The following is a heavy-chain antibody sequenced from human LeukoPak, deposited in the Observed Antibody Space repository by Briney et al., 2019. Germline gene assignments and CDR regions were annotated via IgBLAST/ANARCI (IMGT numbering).Heavy chain of an antibody. CDR3: ATYNLYGAAHNGAFDI. CDR1: GGTFSSYA. Sequence: ASVKVSCKASGGTFSSYAISWVRQAPGKGLEWMGGFDPEDGETIYAQKFQGRVAITEDTSTDTAYMELSSLRSEDTAVYYCATYNLYGAAHNGAFDIWGQGTMVTVSS. V-gene: IGHV1-24*01. J-gene: IGHJ3*02. CDR2: FDPEDGET. D-gene: IGHD4-17*01.